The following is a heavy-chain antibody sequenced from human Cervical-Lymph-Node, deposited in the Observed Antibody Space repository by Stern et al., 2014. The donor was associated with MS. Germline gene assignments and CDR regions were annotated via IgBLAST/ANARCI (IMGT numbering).Heavy chain of an antibody. J-gene: IGHJ4*02. V-gene: IGHV3-33*01. CDR2: IWYDGSNK. Sequence: VQLVQSGGGVVQPGRSLRLSCAASGFTFSSYGMHWVRQAPGKGLEWVAVIWYDGSNKYYADSVKGRFTISRDNSKNTLYLQMNSLRAEDTAVYYCARTSSSGWYYFDYWGQGTLVTVSS. D-gene: IGHD6-19*01. CDR3: ARTSSSGWYYFDY. CDR1: GFTFSSYG.